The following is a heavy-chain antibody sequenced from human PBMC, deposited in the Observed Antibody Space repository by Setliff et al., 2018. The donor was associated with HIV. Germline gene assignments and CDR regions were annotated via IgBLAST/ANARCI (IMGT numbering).Heavy chain of an antibody. Sequence: SETLSLTCSVSGGSVNSYHWSWIRQPPGKGLEWIGYIYKSGTTNYSHSLKSRVTISAGPSKNQFSLKLTSVTAADTAVYYCGRLSETAMASFESRGQGIRVTVSS. CDR2: IYKSGTT. J-gene: IGHJ4*02. CDR3: GRLSETAMASFES. CDR1: GGSVNSYH. V-gene: IGHV4-59*08. D-gene: IGHD2-21*02.